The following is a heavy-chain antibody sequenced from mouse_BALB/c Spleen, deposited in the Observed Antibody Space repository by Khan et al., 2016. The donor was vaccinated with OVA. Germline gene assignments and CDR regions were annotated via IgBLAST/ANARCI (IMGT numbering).Heavy chain of an antibody. CDR1: GYSITSGYA. D-gene: IGHD1-1*01. Sequence: EVKLLESGPGLVKPSQSLSLTCTVTGYSITSGYAWNWIRQFPGNKLEWMGYISYSGVTSYTPSLKSRISITRDTSKNQFFLQLTSVTTEDTATYYVARGNYYGYYFDYWGQGTTLTVSS. V-gene: IGHV3-2*02. CDR2: ISYSGVT. CDR3: ARGNYYGYYFDY. J-gene: IGHJ2*01.